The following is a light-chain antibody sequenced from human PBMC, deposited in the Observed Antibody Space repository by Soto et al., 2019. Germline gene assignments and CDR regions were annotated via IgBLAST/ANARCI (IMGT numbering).Light chain of an antibody. CDR2: GTS. CDR1: RYISSY. J-gene: IGKJ1*01. Sequence: DIQMTQSPSSLSASVGDRVSITCRASRYISSYLNWYQQKPGEAPKLLIYGTSNLQTWVPSRFRGSGSGTDFTLTVTSLQPEDFATYYCQLGRAFGQGTRVEIK. CDR3: QLGRA. V-gene: IGKV1-39*01.